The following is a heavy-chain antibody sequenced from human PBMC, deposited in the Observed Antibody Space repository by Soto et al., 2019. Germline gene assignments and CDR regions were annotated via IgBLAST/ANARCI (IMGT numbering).Heavy chain of an antibody. Sequence: GGSLRLSCAASGFTFSSHGMHWVRQAPGKGLAWVAVISYDGSNKYYADSVKGRFTISRDNSKNTLYLQMNSLRAEDTAVYYCAKNNLPPCYSSRHRSGYYGMDVWGQGTTVTVSS. CDR2: ISYDGSNK. CDR1: GFTFSSHG. D-gene: IGHD6-13*01. J-gene: IGHJ6*02. V-gene: IGHV3-30*18. CDR3: AKNNLPPCYSSRHRSGYYGMDV.